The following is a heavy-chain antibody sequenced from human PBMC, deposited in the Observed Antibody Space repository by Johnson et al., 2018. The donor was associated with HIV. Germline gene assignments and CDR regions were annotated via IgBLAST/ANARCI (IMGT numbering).Heavy chain of an antibody. CDR3: ARVGANFDAFDI. CDR1: GFTFSDYY. CDR2: ISSSGSNI. J-gene: IGHJ3*02. Sequence: QVQLVESGGGVVQPGGSLRLSCAPSGFTFSDYYMSWMRQAPGQGLEWVSYISSSGSNIYKADSVKGRFIISRDNAKNSLFLQMNSLRAEDTAVYYCARVGANFDAFDIWGQGTMVTVSS. D-gene: IGHD4/OR15-4a*01. V-gene: IGHV3-11*04.